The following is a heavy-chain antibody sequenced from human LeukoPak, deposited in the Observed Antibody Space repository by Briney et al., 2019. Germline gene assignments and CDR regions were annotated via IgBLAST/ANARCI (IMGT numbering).Heavy chain of an antibody. CDR2: IKSKTDGGTT. D-gene: IGHD6-19*01. J-gene: IGHJ4*02. V-gene: IGHV3-15*01. CDR1: GFTFSNAW. Sequence: GGSLRLSCAASGFTFSNAWMSWVRQAPAKGLEWVGRIKSKTDGGTTDYAAPVKGRFTISRDDSKNTLYLQMNSLKTEDTAVYYCTTGLIAVAGTRVDDYWGQGTLVTVSS. CDR3: TTGLIAVAGTRVDDY.